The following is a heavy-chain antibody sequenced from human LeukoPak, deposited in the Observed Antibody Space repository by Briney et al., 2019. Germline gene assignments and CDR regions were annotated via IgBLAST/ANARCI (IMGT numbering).Heavy chain of an antibody. D-gene: IGHD6-6*01. Sequence: ASVKVSCKASGYTFTGYYMHWVRQAPGRGLEWMGWINPNSGGTNYAQKFQGRVTMTRDTSISTAYMELSRLRSDDTAVYYCARDPDSSSSGDYWGQGTLVTVSS. CDR1: GYTFTGYY. CDR2: INPNSGGT. CDR3: ARDPDSSSSGDY. J-gene: IGHJ4*02. V-gene: IGHV1-2*02.